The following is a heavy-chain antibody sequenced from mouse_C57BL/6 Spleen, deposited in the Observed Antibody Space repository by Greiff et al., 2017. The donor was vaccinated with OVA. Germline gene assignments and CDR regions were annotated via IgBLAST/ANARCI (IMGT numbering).Heavy chain of an antibody. Sequence: EVQLHQSGPELVKPGASVKISCKASGYTFTDYYMNWVKQSHGKSLEWIGDINPNNGGTNYNQKFKGKATLTVDKSSSTAYMELRSLTSEDSAVYYCARGYNSLDYWGQGTTLTVSS. D-gene: IGHD1-3*01. J-gene: IGHJ2*01. CDR3: ARGYNSLDY. CDR2: INPNNGGT. CDR1: GYTFTDYY. V-gene: IGHV1-26*01.